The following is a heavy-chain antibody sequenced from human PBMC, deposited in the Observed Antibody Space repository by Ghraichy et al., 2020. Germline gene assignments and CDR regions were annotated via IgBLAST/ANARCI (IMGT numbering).Heavy chain of an antibody. CDR1: GYTFTSYG. CDR2: ISAYNGNT. J-gene: IGHJ5*02. Sequence: ASVKVSCKASGYTFTSYGISWVRQAPGQGLEWMGWISAYNGNTNYAQKLQGRVTMTTDTSTSTAYMELRSLRSDDTAVYYCARGARNDYVWGSYRSNWFDPWGQGTLVTVSS. D-gene: IGHD3-16*02. CDR3: ARGARNDYVWGSYRSNWFDP. V-gene: IGHV1-18*01.